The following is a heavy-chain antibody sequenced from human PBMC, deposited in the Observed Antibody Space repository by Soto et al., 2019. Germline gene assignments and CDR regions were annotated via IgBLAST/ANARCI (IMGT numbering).Heavy chain of an antibody. CDR2: IGVYNGNT. V-gene: IGHV1-18*01. CDR3: ARDSLSMAVAAPDN. J-gene: IGHJ4*02. D-gene: IGHD2-15*01. CDR1: GYTFSNYG. Sequence: QVQLVQSGAEVKKPGASVKVSCKASGYTFSNYGLTWVRQAPGQGLEWMGWIGVYNGNTDYAQKVKGRVTLTTDTSTSTAYMELRSLRSDDTAVYYCARDSLSMAVAAPDNWGQGTLVIVSS.